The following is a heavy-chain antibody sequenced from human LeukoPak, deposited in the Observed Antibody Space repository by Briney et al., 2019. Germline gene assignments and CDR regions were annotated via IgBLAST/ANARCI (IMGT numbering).Heavy chain of an antibody. D-gene: IGHD1-26*01. CDR2: INSNRGDT. V-gene: IGHV1-2*02. CDR1: GYTFRNYY. CDR3: ARDKSNGIGIVY. Sequence: AASVKVSCKASGYTFRNYYIHWVRQAPGHGLEYMGWINSNRGDTNYAEKFQGRVTMTRDTSIDTVYMDLSSLRSDDTALYYCARDKSNGIGIVYWGQGTPVTVSS. J-gene: IGHJ4*02.